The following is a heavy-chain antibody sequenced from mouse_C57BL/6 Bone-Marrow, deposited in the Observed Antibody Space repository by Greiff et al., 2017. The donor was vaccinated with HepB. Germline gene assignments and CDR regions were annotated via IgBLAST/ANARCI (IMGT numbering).Heavy chain of an antibody. V-gene: IGHV1-5*01. D-gene: IGHD2-4*01. CDR1: GYTFTSYW. J-gene: IGHJ3*01. CDR2: IYTGNSDT. Sequence: EVQLQQSGTVLARPGASVKMSCKPSGYTFTSYWMHWVNQRPGQGLEWIGAIYTGNSDTSYNQKFKGKAKLTAVTSDSTAYMELSSLTNEDSAVYYCTRWRLRRGAWFAYWGQGTLVTVSA. CDR3: TRWRLRRGAWFAY.